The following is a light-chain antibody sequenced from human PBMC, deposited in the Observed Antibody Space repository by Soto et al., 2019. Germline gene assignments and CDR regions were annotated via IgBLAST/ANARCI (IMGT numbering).Light chain of an antibody. J-gene: IGKJ1*01. CDR3: QHYNTHSPT. V-gene: IGKV1-5*01. CDR1: QSISTW. Sequence: DIQITQSPATLSAYVGDRVTITCRASQSISTWLAWYQQKPGKAPKLLIYGASTLESGVPSRFSGSGSGTEFTLTISSLQPDDFATFYCQHYNTHSPTFGQGGKV. CDR2: GAS.